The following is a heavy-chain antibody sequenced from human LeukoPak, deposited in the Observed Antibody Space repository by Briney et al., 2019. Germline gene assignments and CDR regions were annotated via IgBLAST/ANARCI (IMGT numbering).Heavy chain of an antibody. V-gene: IGHV4-59*01. CDR2: IYYSGRA. CDR3: ARSGTNAFDI. J-gene: IGHJ3*02. Sequence: PFEPLPVPRTVSGGSISDSYWSWIRQPPGKGLEWVGHIYYSGRATYNPSLKSRLTISIDTSHSHFSLKLTSVTAADTAMYFCARSGTNAFDIWG. CDR1: GGSISDSY.